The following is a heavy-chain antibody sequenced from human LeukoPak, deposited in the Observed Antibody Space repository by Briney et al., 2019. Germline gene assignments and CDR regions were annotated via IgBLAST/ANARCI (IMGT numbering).Heavy chain of an antibody. Sequence: GGSLRLSCAASGLTFSSYWMSWVRQAPGKGLEWVANIKQDGSEKYYVDSVKGRFTISRDNAKNSLYLQVNSLRAEDTAVYYCARDGPARGYSVWGQGTLVTVSS. J-gene: IGHJ4*02. CDR1: GLTFSSYW. D-gene: IGHD5-18*01. CDR2: IKQDGSEK. V-gene: IGHV3-7*01. CDR3: ARDGPARGYSV.